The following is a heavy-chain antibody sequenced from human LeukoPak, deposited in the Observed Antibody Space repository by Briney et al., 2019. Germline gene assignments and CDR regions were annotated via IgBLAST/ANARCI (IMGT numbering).Heavy chain of an antibody. J-gene: IGHJ4*02. V-gene: IGHV1-18*01. CDR2: ISAYNGNT. Sequence: ASVKVSCKASGYTFTSYGISWVRQAPGQGLEWMGWISAYNGNTNYAQKLQGRVTMTTDTSTSTAYVELRSLRSDDTAVYYCARDPPFPYGVHFDYWGQGTLATVSS. CDR3: ARDPPFPYGVHFDY. D-gene: IGHD4-17*01. CDR1: GYTFTSYG.